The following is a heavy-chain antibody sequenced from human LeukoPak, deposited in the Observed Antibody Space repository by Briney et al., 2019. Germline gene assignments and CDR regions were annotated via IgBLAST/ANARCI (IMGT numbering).Heavy chain of an antibody. J-gene: IGHJ4*02. CDR3: ARGTNYGSGSWDFYYFDY. V-gene: IGHV3-48*01. D-gene: IGHD3-10*01. CDR1: GFTFSSYS. Sequence: PGGSLRLSCAASGFTFSSYSMNWVRQAPGKGLEWVSYISSSSSTIYYADSVKGRFTISRDNAKNSLYLQMNSLRAEDTAVYYCARGTNYGSGSWDFYYFDYWGQGTLVTVSS. CDR2: ISSSSSTI.